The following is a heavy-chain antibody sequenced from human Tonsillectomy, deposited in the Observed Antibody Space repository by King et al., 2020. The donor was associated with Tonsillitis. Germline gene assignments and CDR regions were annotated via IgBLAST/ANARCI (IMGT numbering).Heavy chain of an antibody. J-gene: IGHJ3*02. CDR3: ARGYCSSTSCYSLDTFDI. CDR1: GGSISSGGYF. Sequence: LQLQESGPVLVKPSQTLCLSCTVSGGSISSGGYFCSWIRQHPGNGLEWVGYIYYTGSTYSNPSLKSLVTISVDTSKNQFSLKLSSVTAADTALYYCARGYCSSTSCYSLDTFDIWGQGTMVTVSS. D-gene: IGHD2-2*02. V-gene: IGHV4-31*01. CDR2: IYYTGST.